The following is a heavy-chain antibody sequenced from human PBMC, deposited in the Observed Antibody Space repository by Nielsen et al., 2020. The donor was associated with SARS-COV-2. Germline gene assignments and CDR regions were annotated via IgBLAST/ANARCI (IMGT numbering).Heavy chain of an antibody. V-gene: IGHV3-7*01. D-gene: IGHD3-10*01. CDR3: ASDPGFGESPTPGYYYYGMDV. CDR1: GFTFSSYW. Sequence: GGSLRLSCAASGFTFSSYWMSWVRQAPGKGLEWVANIKQDGSEKYYVDSVKGRFTISRDNAKNSLYLQMNSLRAEDTAVYYCASDPGFGESPTPGYYYYGMDVWGQGTTVTVSS. J-gene: IGHJ6*02. CDR2: IKQDGSEK.